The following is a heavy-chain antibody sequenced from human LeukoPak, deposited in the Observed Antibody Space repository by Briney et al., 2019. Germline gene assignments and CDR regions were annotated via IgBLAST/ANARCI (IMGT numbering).Heavy chain of an antibody. Sequence: GGSLRLSCAASGFTFSSYAMSWVRQAPGKGLEWVSAISDSGGSTYYADSVKGRFTISRDNSKNTLYLQMNSLRAEDTAVYYCAKRDAVADFFDYWGQGTLVTVSS. CDR1: GFTFSSYA. J-gene: IGHJ4*02. CDR3: AKRDAVADFFDY. D-gene: IGHD6-19*01. V-gene: IGHV3-23*01. CDR2: ISDSGGST.